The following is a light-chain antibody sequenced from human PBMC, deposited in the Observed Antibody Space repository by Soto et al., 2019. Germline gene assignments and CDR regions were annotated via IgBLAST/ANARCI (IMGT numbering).Light chain of an antibody. Sequence: DILRTQSPSTLSASVGDTVAITCRASPTISSRVAWYQQKPGRAPKLLIYKASSLESGVPSRFSGSGSGTDFTLTISCLQSEDFATYYCQQYYSYPWTFGQGTKVE. J-gene: IGKJ1*01. CDR2: KAS. V-gene: IGKV1-5*03. CDR3: QQYYSYPWT. CDR1: PTISSR.